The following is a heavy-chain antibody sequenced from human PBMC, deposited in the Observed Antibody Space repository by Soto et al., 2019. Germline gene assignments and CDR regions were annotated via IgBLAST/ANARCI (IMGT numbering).Heavy chain of an antibody. CDR1: GFTFSGSA. CDR3: TRHDSNYDFWSGSPPRYGMDV. D-gene: IGHD3-3*01. CDR2: IRSKANSYAT. Sequence: EVQLVESGGGLVQPGGSLKLSCAASGFTFSGSAMHWVRQASGKGLEWVGRIRSKANSYATAYAASVKGRFTISRDDSKKTAYLQMHSLKTADKAVYYCTRHDSNYDFWSGSPPRYGMDVWGQGTTVTVS. J-gene: IGHJ6*02. V-gene: IGHV3-73*01.